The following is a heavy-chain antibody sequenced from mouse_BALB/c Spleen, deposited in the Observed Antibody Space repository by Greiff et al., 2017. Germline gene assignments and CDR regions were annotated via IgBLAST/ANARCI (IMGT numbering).Heavy chain of an antibody. Sequence: EVKLVESGPGLVKPSQSLSLTCTVTGYSITSDYAWNWIRQFPGNKLEWMGYISYSGSTSYNPSLKSRISITRDTSKNQFFLQLNSVTTEDTATYYCARYDGYYDYWGQGTTLTVSS. D-gene: IGHD2-3*01. CDR1: GYSITSDYA. CDR3: ARYDGYYDY. CDR2: ISYSGST. V-gene: IGHV3-2*02. J-gene: IGHJ2*01.